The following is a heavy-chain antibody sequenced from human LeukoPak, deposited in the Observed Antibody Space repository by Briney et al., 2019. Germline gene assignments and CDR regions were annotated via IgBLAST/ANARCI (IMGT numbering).Heavy chain of an antibody. CDR3: AKDGYSGYDYYFDY. Sequence: GGSLRLSCAASGFTFSSHGMHWVRQAPGKGLEYVSAISSNGGSTYYANSVKGRFTISRDNAKNSLYLQMNSLRAEDTALYYCAKDGYSGYDYYFDYWGQGTLVTVSS. CDR1: GFTFSSHG. CDR2: ISSNGGST. J-gene: IGHJ4*02. V-gene: IGHV3-64*01. D-gene: IGHD5-12*01.